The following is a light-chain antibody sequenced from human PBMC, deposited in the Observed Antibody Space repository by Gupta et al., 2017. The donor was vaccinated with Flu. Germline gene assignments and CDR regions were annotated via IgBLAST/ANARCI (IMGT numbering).Light chain of an antibody. V-gene: IGLV6-57*01. CDR1: RGIFASNY. CDR3: QSYDTTYVI. J-gene: IGLJ2*01. Sequence: RGIFASNYVEWYQKRPDSSPTIVISEDNQRPSGFPDRFSGSIDRSSNSASRTISGLKTEDEADYYCQSYDTTYVIFGGGTKLTVL. CDR2: EDN.